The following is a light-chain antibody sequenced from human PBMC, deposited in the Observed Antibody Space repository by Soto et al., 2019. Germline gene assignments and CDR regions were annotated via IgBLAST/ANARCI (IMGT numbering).Light chain of an antibody. CDR2: AAS. V-gene: IGKV3-15*01. Sequence: VMTLSPATLFVYPEKGAILSCRTSQSISRNLAWYQQKPGQAPRLLIYAASTRATGLPARFSGSGSGTEFTLTISSLQSEDVAVYSCQQYNKWPLTFGEGTKVDIK. CDR3: QQYNKWPLT. CDR1: QSISRN. J-gene: IGKJ1*01.